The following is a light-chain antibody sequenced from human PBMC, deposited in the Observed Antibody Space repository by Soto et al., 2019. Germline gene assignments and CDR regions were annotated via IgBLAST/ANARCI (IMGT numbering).Light chain of an antibody. Sequence: DIPMTQSPSSLSASVGARVTIACQASHNIYNYLNWYHQKPGKAPKLLIFDASNLERGVPSRFSGSGSRTHFSLTINNLQPEDVGTYFCQHYDNLPLTFGGGTKVEIE. CDR2: DAS. V-gene: IGKV1-33*01. J-gene: IGKJ4*01. CDR1: HNIYNY. CDR3: QHYDNLPLT.